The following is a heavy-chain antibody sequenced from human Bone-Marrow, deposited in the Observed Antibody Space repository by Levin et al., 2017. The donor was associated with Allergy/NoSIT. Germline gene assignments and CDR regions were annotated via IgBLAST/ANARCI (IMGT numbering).Heavy chain of an antibody. Sequence: GGSLRLSCVASGFTSRYTYSMYGMRWVRQAPGKGLEWVSSISPSGDTHYADSVKGRFAISRDNSKNTVYLQMNSLRADDTAVYYCTKEDFWSAWDWGQGTLVSVSS. V-gene: IGHV3-23*01. CDR2: ISPSGDT. J-gene: IGHJ3*01. D-gene: IGHD3-3*01. CDR1: GFTSRYTYSMYG. CDR3: TKEDFWSAWD.